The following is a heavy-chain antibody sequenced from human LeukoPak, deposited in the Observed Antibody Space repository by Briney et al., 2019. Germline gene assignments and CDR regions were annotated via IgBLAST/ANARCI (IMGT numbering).Heavy chain of an antibody. Sequence: ASVKLSCKSSGYTFPKYDINWVRQATGQGLEWMGWKNPNSGNTGYAQKFQGRLTMTRKTPRTTAYMELSSRRSEETAVYYWARPHCSSTDCHPPDWFETWGEGALVT. CDR3: ARPHCSSTDCHPPDWFET. J-gene: IGHJ5*02. V-gene: IGHV1-8*01. CDR1: GYTFPKYD. CDR2: KNPNSGNT. D-gene: IGHD2-2*01.